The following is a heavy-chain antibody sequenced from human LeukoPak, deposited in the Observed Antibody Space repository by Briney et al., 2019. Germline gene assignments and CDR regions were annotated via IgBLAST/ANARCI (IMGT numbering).Heavy chain of an antibody. Sequence: GASVKVSCKASGYTFIAYYMHWVRQAPGQGPEWMGWVNPDTGNTGFAQKFQGRVTITQNRSVTTVYMELSSLTSEDTAVYYCARRGLVAGIYDLVYGFDIWGQGTMVTVSS. CDR1: GYTFIAYY. CDR3: ARRGLVAGIYDLVYGFDI. D-gene: IGHD3/OR15-3a*01. V-gene: IGHV1-8*03. J-gene: IGHJ3*02. CDR2: VNPDTGNT.